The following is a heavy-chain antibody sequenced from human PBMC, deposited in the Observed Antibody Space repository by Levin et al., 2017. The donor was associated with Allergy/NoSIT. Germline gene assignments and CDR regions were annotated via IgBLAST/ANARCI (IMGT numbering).Heavy chain of an antibody. CDR3: ARQLLYRKTFDY. J-gene: IGHJ4*02. V-gene: IGHV3-21*01. Sequence: GGSLRLSCAASAFSSSTYFTSYTMNWVRQAPGKGLEWVSSISSISSYIYYADSVKGRFTISRDNAKNSLYLQMDSLRAEDTAVYYCARQLLYRKTFDYWGQGTLVTVSS. CDR2: ISSISSYI. CDR1: AFSSSTYFTSYT. D-gene: IGHD5-12*01.